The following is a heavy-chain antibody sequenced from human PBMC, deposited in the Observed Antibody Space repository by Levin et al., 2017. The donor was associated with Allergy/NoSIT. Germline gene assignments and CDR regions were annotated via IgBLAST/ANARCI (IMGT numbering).Heavy chain of an antibody. CDR3: ARGVAVAGTDQIDY. CDR1: GFTFSSYW. V-gene: IGHV3-74*01. Sequence: HGESLKISCAASGFTFSSYWMHWVRQAPGKGLVWVSRVHTDGSSTSYADSVKGRFTISRDNAKNTLSLQMNSLRAEDTAVYYCARGVAVAGTDQIDYWGQGTLVTVSS. J-gene: IGHJ4*02. D-gene: IGHD6-19*01. CDR2: VHTDGSST.